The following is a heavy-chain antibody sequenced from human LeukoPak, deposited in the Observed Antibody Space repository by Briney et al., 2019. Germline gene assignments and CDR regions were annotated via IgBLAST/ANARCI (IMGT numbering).Heavy chain of an antibody. Sequence: GSLRLSCAASGFTFSDYYMSWIRQAPGKGLEWIGEINHSGSTNYNPSLKSRVTISVDTSKNQFSLKLSSVTAADTAVYYCARGRHYLYFDYWGQGTLVTVSS. CDR3: ARGRHYLYFDY. CDR2: INHSGST. CDR1: GFTFSDYY. V-gene: IGHV4-34*01. J-gene: IGHJ4*02. D-gene: IGHD3-10*01.